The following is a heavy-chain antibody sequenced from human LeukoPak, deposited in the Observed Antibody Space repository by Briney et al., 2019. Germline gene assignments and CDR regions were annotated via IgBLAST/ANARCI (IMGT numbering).Heavy chain of an antibody. V-gene: IGHV1-18*01. CDR3: ARARITMVRGANSGALGY. CDR2: ISAYNGNT. D-gene: IGHD3-10*01. CDR1: GYTFTSYG. Sequence: GASVKVSCKASGYTFTSYGISWVRQAPGQGLEWMGWISAYNGNTNYSQKLQGRVTMTTDTSTSTAYMELRSLRSDDTAVYYYARARITMVRGANSGALGYWGQGTLVTVSS. J-gene: IGHJ4*02.